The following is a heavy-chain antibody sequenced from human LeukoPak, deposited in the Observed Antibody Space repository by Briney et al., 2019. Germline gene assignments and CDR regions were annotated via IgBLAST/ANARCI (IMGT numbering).Heavy chain of an antibody. CDR3: ARGLDSSGYFNFDY. CDR2: IYYSGST. Sequence: SETLSLTCTVSGGSISSYYWSWIRQPPGKGLEWIGYIYYSGSTNYNPSLKSRVTMSVDTSKNKFSLKVRSVTAADTAVYYCARGLDSSGYFNFDYWGQGTLVTVSS. CDR1: GGSISSYY. V-gene: IGHV4-59*01. D-gene: IGHD3-22*01. J-gene: IGHJ4*02.